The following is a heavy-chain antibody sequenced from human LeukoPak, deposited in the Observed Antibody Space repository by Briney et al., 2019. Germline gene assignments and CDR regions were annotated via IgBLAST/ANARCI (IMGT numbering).Heavy chain of an antibody. J-gene: IGHJ6*02. Sequence: PSGGSLRLSCAASGFTVSNNYMTWVRQAPGKGLEWVSLIYSGGSTYYADSVKGRFTISRDNSKNTLYLQMNSLRVEDTAVYYCARDQYYYDTTGYSDYYGMDVWGQGTTVTVSS. CDR3: ARDQYYYDTTGYSDYYGMDV. CDR1: GFTVSNNY. D-gene: IGHD3-22*01. V-gene: IGHV3-53*01. CDR2: IYSGGST.